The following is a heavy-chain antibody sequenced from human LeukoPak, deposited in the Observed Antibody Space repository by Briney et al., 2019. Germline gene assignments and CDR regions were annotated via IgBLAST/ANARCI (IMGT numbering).Heavy chain of an antibody. D-gene: IGHD1-1*01. V-gene: IGHV4-59*01. Sequence: PSETLSLTCSVSDDSITMYYWTWIRQPPGKGLEWIGYVDHTGSTNFNPSLHDRVSISRHTTKNMFSLRLRSVTAEETAVYSCARGRVSSSTWYSTYYYYFYMDVWGKGTTVTASS. CDR2: VDHTGST. CDR3: ARGRVSSSTWYSTYYYYFYMDV. CDR1: DDSITMYY. J-gene: IGHJ6*03.